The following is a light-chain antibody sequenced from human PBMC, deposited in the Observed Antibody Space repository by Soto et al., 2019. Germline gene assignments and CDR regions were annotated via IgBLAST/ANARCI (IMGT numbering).Light chain of an antibody. Sequence: EIVLTQSPGTLSLSPGERATLSCRASQSVSTSYLAWYQQKPGQAPRLLIYGASSRPTGIPDRFSGSGSGTDFTLTISRLEPEYIAVYYCQQYGSSPPWTFGQGTKVEVK. V-gene: IGKV3-20*01. CDR1: QSVSTSY. J-gene: IGKJ1*01. CDR3: QQYGSSPPWT. CDR2: GAS.